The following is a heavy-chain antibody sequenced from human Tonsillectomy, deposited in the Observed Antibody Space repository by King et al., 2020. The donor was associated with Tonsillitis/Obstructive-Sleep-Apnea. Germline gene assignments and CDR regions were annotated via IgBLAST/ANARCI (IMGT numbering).Heavy chain of an antibody. CDR3: ARVLRGGALYGSVTSYPPPPYYFDY. Sequence: QLVQSGAEVRKPGSSVKVSCKASGGTFSSYAINWVRQAPGQGLEWMGRIIPILGIANYAQKFQGRVTITADKSTSTAYMELSSLRSEATALYYFARVLRGGALYGSVTSYPPPPYYFDYWGQGTLVTVSS. V-gene: IGHV1-69*04. CDR1: GGTFSSYA. CDR2: IIPILGIA. J-gene: IGHJ4*02. D-gene: IGHD3-10*01.